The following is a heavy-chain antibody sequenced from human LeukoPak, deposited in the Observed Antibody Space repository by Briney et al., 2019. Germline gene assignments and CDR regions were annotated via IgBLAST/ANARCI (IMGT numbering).Heavy chain of an antibody. J-gene: IGHJ4*02. CDR2: ISSSGSTI. CDR3: ARAGGLYYDSSGAFDY. V-gene: IGHV3-48*03. Sequence: GGSLRLSCAASGFTFSSYAMNWVRQAPGKGLEWVSYISSSGSTIYYADSVKGRFTISRDNAKNSLYLQMNSLRAEDTAVYYCARAGGLYYDSSGAFDYWGQGTLVTVSS. CDR1: GFTFSSYA. D-gene: IGHD3-22*01.